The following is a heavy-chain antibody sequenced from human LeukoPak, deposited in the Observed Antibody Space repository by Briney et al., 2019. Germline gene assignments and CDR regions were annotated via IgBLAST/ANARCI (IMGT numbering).Heavy chain of an antibody. Sequence: GASVKVSCKASGYTFTSYGIRWVRQAPGQGLEWMGWISAYNGNTNYAQKLQGRVTMTTDTSTSTAYMELRSLRSDDTAVYYCARDIRGGGSSWYFDYWGQGTLVTVSS. D-gene: IGHD6-13*01. CDR1: GYTFTSYG. J-gene: IGHJ4*02. V-gene: IGHV1-18*01. CDR3: ARDIRGGGSSWYFDY. CDR2: ISAYNGNT.